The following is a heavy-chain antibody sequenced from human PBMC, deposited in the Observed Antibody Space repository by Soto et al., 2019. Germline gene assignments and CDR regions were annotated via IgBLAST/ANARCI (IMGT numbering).Heavy chain of an antibody. V-gene: IGHV1-18*01. J-gene: IGHJ5*02. Sequence: GASVKVSCKASGYTFTSYGISWVRQAPGQGLEWMGWISAYNGNTNYAQKLQDRVTMTTDTSTSTAYMELRSLGSDDTAVYYCARGIEYCSSTSCYTDWFDPWGQGTLVTVSS. CDR1: GYTFTSYG. CDR3: ARGIEYCSSTSCYTDWFDP. CDR2: ISAYNGNT. D-gene: IGHD2-2*02.